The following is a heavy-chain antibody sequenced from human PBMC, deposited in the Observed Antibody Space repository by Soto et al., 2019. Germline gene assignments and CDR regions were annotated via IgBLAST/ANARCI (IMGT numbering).Heavy chain of an antibody. CDR3: ARKGGTYDILTGYQYYFDY. D-gene: IGHD3-9*01. Sequence: ASVKVSCKASGYTFTSYYMHWVRQAPGQGLEWMGIINPSGGSTSYAQKFQGRVTMTRDTSTSTVYMELSSLRSEDTAVYYCARKGGTYDILTGYQYYFDYWGQGTQVTSPQ. CDR2: INPSGGST. J-gene: IGHJ4*02. V-gene: IGHV1-46*03. CDR1: GYTFTSYY.